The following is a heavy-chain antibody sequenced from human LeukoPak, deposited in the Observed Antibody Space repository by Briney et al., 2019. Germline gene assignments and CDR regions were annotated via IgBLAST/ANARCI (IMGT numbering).Heavy chain of an antibody. CDR3: AKGPRIAAAGTSPWFDP. V-gene: IGHV3-23*01. CDR2: ISGSGGST. Sequence: GGSLRLSCAASGFTFSSYAMSWVRQAPGKGLEWVSAISGSGGSTYYADPVKGRFTISRDNSKNTLYLQMNSLRAEDTAVYYCAKGPRIAAAGTSPWFDPWGQGTLVTVSS. D-gene: IGHD6-13*01. CDR1: GFTFSSYA. J-gene: IGHJ5*02.